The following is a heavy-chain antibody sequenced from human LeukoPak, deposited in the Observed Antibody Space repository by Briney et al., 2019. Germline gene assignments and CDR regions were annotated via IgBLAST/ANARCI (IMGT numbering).Heavy chain of an antibody. D-gene: IGHD5-18*01. CDR3: AKPVESGIQLWIPSDY. Sequence: GGSLRLSCAASGFIFSSYGMHWVRQAPGKGLEWVAVISYDGSNKYYADSVKGRFTISRDNSKNTLYLQMNSLRAEDTAVYYCAKPVESGIQLWIPSDYWGQGTLVTVSS. CDR2: ISYDGSNK. V-gene: IGHV3-30*18. CDR1: GFIFSSYG. J-gene: IGHJ4*02.